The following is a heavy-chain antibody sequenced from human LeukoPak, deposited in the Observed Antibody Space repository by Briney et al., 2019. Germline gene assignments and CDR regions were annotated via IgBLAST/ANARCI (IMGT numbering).Heavy chain of an antibody. V-gene: IGHV1-18*01. CDR3: ASGYSGYDLGATDY. CDR2: ISAYNGNT. CDR1: GCTFTSYG. D-gene: IGHD5-12*01. Sequence: ASVKVSCKASGCTFTSYGISWVRQAPGQGLEWMGWISAYNGNTNYAQKLQGRVTMTTDTSTSTAYMELRSLRSDDTAVYYCASGYSGYDLGATDYWGQGTLVTVSS. J-gene: IGHJ4*02.